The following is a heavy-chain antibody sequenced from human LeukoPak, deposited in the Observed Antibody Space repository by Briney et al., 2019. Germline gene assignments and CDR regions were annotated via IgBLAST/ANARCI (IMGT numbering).Heavy chain of an antibody. CDR3: TTSILSRVFHY. CDR2: IKSKTDGGTT. CDR1: GFTFSNSS. J-gene: IGHJ4*02. D-gene: IGHD2/OR15-2a*01. V-gene: IGHV3-15*01. Sequence: PGGSLRLSCAASGFTFSNSSMSWVRQAPGKGLEWVGRIKSKTDGGTTDYAAPVQCRFTISREHSKNTLYVQMNSLKTEDTAVYYCTTSILSRVFHYWGQGTLVTVSS.